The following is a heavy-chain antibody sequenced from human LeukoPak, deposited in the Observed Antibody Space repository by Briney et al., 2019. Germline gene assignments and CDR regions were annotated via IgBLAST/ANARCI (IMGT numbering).Heavy chain of an antibody. Sequence: GGSLRLSCAASGFTFSTYGMNWVRQAPGKGLEWVSGITPDAGRTYYADSVKGRFTIYRDSSKNTLYLQMNSLRTEDTAVYYCAKPRDPSYYHYYMDVWGKGTTVTISS. J-gene: IGHJ6*03. CDR1: GFTFSTYG. CDR2: ITPDAGRT. V-gene: IGHV3-23*01. CDR3: AKPRDPSYYHYYMDV.